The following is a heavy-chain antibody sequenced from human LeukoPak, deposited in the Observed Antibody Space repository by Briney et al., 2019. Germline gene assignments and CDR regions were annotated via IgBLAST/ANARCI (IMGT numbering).Heavy chain of an antibody. Sequence: GGSLRLSCAASGFTVSSNHMSWVRQAPGKGLEWVSVIYSGGSTYYADSVRGRFTISRDNSKNTLYLQMNSLRAEDTAVYYCATGGLYCSGGSCTRSYYYYGMDVWGQGTTVTVSS. CDR3: ATGGLYCSGGSCTRSYYYYGMDV. V-gene: IGHV3-53*01. CDR2: IYSGGST. J-gene: IGHJ6*02. CDR1: GFTVSSNH. D-gene: IGHD2-15*01.